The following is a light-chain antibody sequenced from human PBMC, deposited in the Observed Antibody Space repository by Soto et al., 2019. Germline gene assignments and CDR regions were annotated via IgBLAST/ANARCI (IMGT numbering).Light chain of an antibody. Sequence: QSALTQPPSASGSPGQSVTISCTGTKSDIGVYDFVSWYQHHPGKAPRLIIYEVVQRPSGVPDRFSGSKSGNTASLTVSGLQAADEADYFCKSYDARLSAYVFGTGTKLTVL. CDR2: EVV. CDR1: KSDIGVYDF. J-gene: IGLJ1*01. V-gene: IGLV2-8*01. CDR3: KSYDARLSAYV.